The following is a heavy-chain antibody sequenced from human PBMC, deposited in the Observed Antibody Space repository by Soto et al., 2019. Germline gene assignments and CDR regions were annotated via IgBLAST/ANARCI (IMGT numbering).Heavy chain of an antibody. CDR3: ASGTGALDAIHHEP. CDR2: IIPIFGTA. Sequence: SLKVSCKAAGGTFSSYSISWVRQAPGQWLELMGGIIPIFGTANYAQKFQGRVTINADESTSTAYMELSSLRSEDTAVYYCASGTGALDAIHHEPWGDGRRVTV. V-gene: IGHV1-69*13. CDR1: GGTFSSYS. D-gene: IGHD2-8*01. J-gene: IGHJ5*02.